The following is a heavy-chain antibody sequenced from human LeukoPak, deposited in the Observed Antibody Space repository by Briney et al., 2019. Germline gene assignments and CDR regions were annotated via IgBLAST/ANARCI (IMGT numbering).Heavy chain of an antibody. J-gene: IGHJ4*02. D-gene: IGHD2-21*02. CDR2: IYYSGTT. CDR1: GGSISSSSYY. V-gene: IGHV4-39*07. Sequence: SETLSLTCTVSGGSISSSSYYWGWIRQPPGKGLEWVGSIYYSGTTHYNPSLESRVTISVDTSKNQFSLKLSSVTAADTAVYYCARVVRVDCGGDCYSKYFDYWGQGTLSPSPQ. CDR3: ARVVRVDCGGDCYSKYFDY.